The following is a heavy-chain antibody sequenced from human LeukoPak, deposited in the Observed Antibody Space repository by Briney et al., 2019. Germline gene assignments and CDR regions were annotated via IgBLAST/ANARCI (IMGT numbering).Heavy chain of an antibody. CDR1: GSRFSDFW. D-gene: IGHD1-7*01. Sequence: GESLKISCKASGSRFSDFWVGLARQVPGKGLEGMGIIQIAYSETTYSPSFQGQVTISADTSLNTAHLQWSSLTASDTAIYYCARRMRRHWNSDLWSFDYWGQGTLVSVSS. J-gene: IGHJ4*02. CDR3: ARRMRRHWNSDLWSFDY. CDR2: IQIAYSET. V-gene: IGHV5-51*01.